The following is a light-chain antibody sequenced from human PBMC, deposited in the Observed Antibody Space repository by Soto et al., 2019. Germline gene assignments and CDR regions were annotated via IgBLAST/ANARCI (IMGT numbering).Light chain of an antibody. J-gene: IGKJ1*01. CDR1: QSVSSY. CDR2: GAS. Sequence: EIVLTQSPATLSLSPGERATLSCRASQSVSSYLAWYQQKPGQAPRLLIYGASSGATGIPDRFSGSGSGTDFTLTISRLEPEDFAVYYCQQYGSSLWTFGQGTKVDI. CDR3: QQYGSSLWT. V-gene: IGKV3-20*01.